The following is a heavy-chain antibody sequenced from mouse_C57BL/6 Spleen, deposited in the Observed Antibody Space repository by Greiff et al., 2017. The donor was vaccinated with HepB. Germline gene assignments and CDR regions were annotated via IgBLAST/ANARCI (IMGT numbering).Heavy chain of an antibody. J-gene: IGHJ2*01. CDR1: GFTFSSYA. D-gene: IGHD3-3*01. CDR3: ARGDDNFDY. CDR2: ISDGGSYT. V-gene: IGHV5-4*01. Sequence: EVQLVESGGGLVKPGGSLKLSCAASGFTFSSYAMSWVRQTPEKRLEWVATISDGGSYTYYPDNVKGRFTISRDNAKNNLYLQRSHLKSEDTAMYYCARGDDNFDYWGQGTTLTVSS.